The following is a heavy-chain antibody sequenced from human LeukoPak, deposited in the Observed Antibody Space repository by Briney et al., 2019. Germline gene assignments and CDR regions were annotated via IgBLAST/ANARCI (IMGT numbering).Heavy chain of an antibody. V-gene: IGHV1-2*02. CDR3: ARGAYYDSSAYSGVRLFDY. CDR1: GYTFTGYY. CDR2: INPNSGRT. D-gene: IGHD3-22*01. J-gene: IGHJ4*02. Sequence: ASAKVSCKASGYTFTGYYMHWVRQAPGQGLEWMGWINPNSGRTNYAQKFQGRVTMTGDTSISTAYMELTRLTSDDTAVYYCARGAYYDSSAYSGVRLFDYWGQGTLVTVSS.